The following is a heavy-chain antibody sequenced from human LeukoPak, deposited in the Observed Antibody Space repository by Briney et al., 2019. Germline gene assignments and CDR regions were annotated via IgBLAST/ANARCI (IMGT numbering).Heavy chain of an antibody. CDR3: AKDTTPLAALYDRSGPFDY. Sequence: GGSLRLSCAAAGFSFSDYYMSWIRQAPGKGLGWVSYISSRGSNVYYADSVKGRSTISRDNAKNSLYLQMNSLRADDTALYYCAKDTTPLAALYDRSGPFDYWGQGTLVTVSS. V-gene: IGHV3-11*01. J-gene: IGHJ4*02. CDR1: GFSFSDYY. CDR2: ISSRGSNV. D-gene: IGHD3-22*01.